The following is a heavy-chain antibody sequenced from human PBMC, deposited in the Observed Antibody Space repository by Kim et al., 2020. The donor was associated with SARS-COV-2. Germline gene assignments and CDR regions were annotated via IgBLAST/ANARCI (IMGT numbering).Heavy chain of an antibody. Sequence: SETLSLTCTVSGGSISSGGYYWTWIRQHPGKGLEWIGYFYYSGRTYYNPSLTCRVTISVDTSKNQFSLKLSSVTAADTAVYYCARGYYDFLSGYYRPPYYFDYWGQGTLVTVSS. V-gene: IGHV4-31*03. CDR2: FYYSGRT. CDR1: GGSISSGGYY. CDR3: ARGYYDFLSGYYRPPYYFDY. J-gene: IGHJ4*02. D-gene: IGHD3-3*01.